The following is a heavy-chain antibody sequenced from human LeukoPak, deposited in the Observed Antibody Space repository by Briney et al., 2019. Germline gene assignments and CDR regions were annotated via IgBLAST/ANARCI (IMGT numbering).Heavy chain of an antibody. Sequence: PGGSLRLSCAASGFTFSSYGMHWARQAPGKGLEWVAFIRYDGSNKYYADSVKGRFTISRDNSKNTLYLQMNSLRAEDTAVYYCAKVGRFRGGSYYDPVHYYYYMDVWGKGTTVTVSS. J-gene: IGHJ6*03. CDR1: GFTFSSYG. CDR3: AKVGRFRGGSYYDPVHYYYYMDV. D-gene: IGHD1-26*01. V-gene: IGHV3-30*02. CDR2: IRYDGSNK.